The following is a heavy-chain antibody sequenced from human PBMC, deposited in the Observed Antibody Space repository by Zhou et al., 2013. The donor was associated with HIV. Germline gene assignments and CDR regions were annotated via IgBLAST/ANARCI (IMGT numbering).Heavy chain of an antibody. V-gene: IGHV1-69*04. CDR1: GDTFRSSYA. D-gene: IGHD1-1*01. CDR2: IIPFFDVP. J-gene: IGHJ4*02. Sequence: QVQLVQSGAEVRKPGSSVKVSCRVSGDTFRSSYAITWVRQAPGQGLEWMGTIIPFFDVPNYAQKFQGRVTITADKSTSTVFMELTSLRSEDTAVYFCASQMGTRDFGTVYFFDFWGQGTLVTVSS. CDR3: ASQMGTRDFGTVYFFDF.